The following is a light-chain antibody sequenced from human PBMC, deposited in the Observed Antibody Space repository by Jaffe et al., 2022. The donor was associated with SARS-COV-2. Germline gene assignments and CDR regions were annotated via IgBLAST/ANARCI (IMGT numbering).Light chain of an antibody. CDR3: QQRSKWPLT. CDR2: DAS. CDR1: QGIYNY. V-gene: IGKV3-11*01. J-gene: IGKJ3*01. Sequence: EIVLTQSPATLSLSPGERATLSCRASQGIYNYLAWYQQKPGQAPRLLIYDASSRATGIPARFSGSGFGTDFTLTISSLDPEDIAVYYCQQRSKWPLTFGPGTKVDVK.